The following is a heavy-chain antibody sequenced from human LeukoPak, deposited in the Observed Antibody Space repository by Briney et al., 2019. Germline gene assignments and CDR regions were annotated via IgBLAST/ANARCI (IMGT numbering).Heavy chain of an antibody. CDR1: GFTFSSYA. D-gene: IGHD3-3*01. CDR3: AKVGPHYDFWSGYYFDY. J-gene: IGHJ4*02. V-gene: IGHV3-23*01. Sequence: GGSPRLSCAASGFTFSSYAMSWVRQAPGKGLEWVSAISGSGGSTYYADSVKGRFTISRDNSKNTLYLQMNSLRAEDTAVYYCAKVGPHYDFWSGYYFDYWGQGTLVTVSS. CDR2: ISGSGGST.